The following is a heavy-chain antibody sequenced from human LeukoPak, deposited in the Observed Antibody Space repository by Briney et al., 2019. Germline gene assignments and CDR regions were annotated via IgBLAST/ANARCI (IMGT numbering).Heavy chain of an antibody. V-gene: IGHV4-31*11. CDR2: IYYSGST. J-gene: IGHJ4*02. Sequence: SETLSLTCAVYVGSFSGYYWGWIPHHPGKGREWIGYIYYSGSTYYNPSLKSRVTISVDTSKNQFSLKLSSVTAAYTAGYYCARGGGYSGYDLGEFDYWGQGTLVTVSS. CDR3: ARGGGYSGYDLGEFDY. D-gene: IGHD5-12*01. CDR1: VGSFSGYY.